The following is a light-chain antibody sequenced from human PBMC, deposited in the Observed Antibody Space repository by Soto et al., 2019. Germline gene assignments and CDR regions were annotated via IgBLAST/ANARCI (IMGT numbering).Light chain of an antibody. V-gene: IGLV2-14*01. CDR2: EVD. CDR1: SSDVGAYNY. J-gene: IGLJ3*02. CDR3: SSYTVISTSV. Sequence: QSALTQPASVSGSPGQSISISCTGSSSDVGAYNYVAWYQQQPGKAPKLLIYEVDNRPSGISHRFSGSKSGNTASLTISGLQTEDEADYYCSSYTVISTSVFGRGTQLTVL.